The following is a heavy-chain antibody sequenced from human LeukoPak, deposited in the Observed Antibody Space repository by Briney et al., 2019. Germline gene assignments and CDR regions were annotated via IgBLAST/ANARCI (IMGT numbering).Heavy chain of an antibody. CDR1: GGSISSSSYY. J-gene: IGHJ4*02. CDR2: IYYSGST. V-gene: IGHV4-39*01. CDR3: ARGLGTLPPGGY. D-gene: IGHD1-1*01. Sequence: PSETLSLTCTVSGGSISSSSYYWGWIHQPPGKGLEWIGSIYYSGSTYYNPSLKSRVTISVDTSKNQFSLKLSSVTAADTAVYYCARGLGTLPPGGYWGQGTLVTVSS.